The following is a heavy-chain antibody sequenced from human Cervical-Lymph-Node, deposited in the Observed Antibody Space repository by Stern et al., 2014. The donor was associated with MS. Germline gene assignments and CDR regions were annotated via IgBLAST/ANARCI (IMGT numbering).Heavy chain of an antibody. CDR1: GFTFSSFS. J-gene: IGHJ4*02. V-gene: IGHV3-21*01. Sequence: EVQLVESGGGLVKPGGSLRISCAASGFTFSSFSMNWVRQAPGKGPEWVSSISSDGRYIYSADSVKGRFTISRDNAKNSLYLQMNSLRAEDAAVYYCAKTKIVVLNCFDSWGQGARVTVSS. D-gene: IGHD3-22*01. CDR3: AKTKIVVLNCFDS. CDR2: ISSDGRYI.